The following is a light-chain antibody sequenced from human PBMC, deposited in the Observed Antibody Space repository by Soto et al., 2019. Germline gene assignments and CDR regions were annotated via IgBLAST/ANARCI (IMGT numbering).Light chain of an antibody. CDR2: GAS. CDR3: QQSYSTPYT. V-gene: IGKV3-20*01. CDR1: QSLSSTN. Sequence: EIVLTQSPGTLSLSPGERATLSCRASQSLSSTNLAWYQQKPGQAPRLLIFGASTRATGIPDRFSGSWSGTDFTLTISSQQPEDFATYYCQQSYSTPYTFGQGTKLEIK. J-gene: IGKJ2*01.